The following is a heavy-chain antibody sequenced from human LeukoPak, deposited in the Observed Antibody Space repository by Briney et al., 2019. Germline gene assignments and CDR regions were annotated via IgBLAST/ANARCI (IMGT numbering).Heavy chain of an antibody. CDR3: ARASSSSWYFWFDP. CDR1: GFTFSTYA. J-gene: IGHJ5*02. D-gene: IGHD6-13*01. V-gene: IGHV3-23*01. CDR2: INGIGGST. Sequence: PGGSLRLSCAASGFTFSTYAMSWVRQAPGKGLEWVSAINGIGGSTYYADSVKGRFTISRDDSKNTLYLQMNSLRAEDTAVYYCARASSSSWYFWFDPWGQGTLVTVSS.